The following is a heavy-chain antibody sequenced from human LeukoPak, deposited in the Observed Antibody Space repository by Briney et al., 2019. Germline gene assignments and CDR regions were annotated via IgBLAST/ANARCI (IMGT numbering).Heavy chain of an antibody. D-gene: IGHD1-26*01. V-gene: IGHV3-9*01. CDR2: ISWNSGSI. CDR3: ARGEWERAPDYYGMDV. Sequence: GRSLRLSCAASGFTFDDYAMHWVRQAPGKGLEWVSGISWNSGSIGYADSVKGRFTISRDNAKNSLYLQMNSLRAEDTAVYYCARGEWERAPDYYGMDVWGQGTTVTVSS. CDR1: GFTFDDYA. J-gene: IGHJ6*02.